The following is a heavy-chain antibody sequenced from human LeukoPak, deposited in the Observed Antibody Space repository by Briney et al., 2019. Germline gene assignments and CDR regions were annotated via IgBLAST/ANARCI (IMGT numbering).Heavy chain of an antibody. D-gene: IGHD3-10*01. V-gene: IGHV3-30*03. Sequence: GGSLRLSCAASGFTLTMYGIHWVRQAAGKGLEWVAVISDDGGNKYYADSVKGRFTISRDNSKNTLYLQMNSLRPEDTAVYYCARDYYKIDYWGQGNLVTVSS. CDR2: ISDDGGNK. CDR3: ARDYYKIDY. CDR1: GFTLTMYG. J-gene: IGHJ4*02.